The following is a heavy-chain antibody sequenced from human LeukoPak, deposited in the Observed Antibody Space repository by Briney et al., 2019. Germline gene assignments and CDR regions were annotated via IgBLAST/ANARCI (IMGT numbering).Heavy chain of an antibody. V-gene: IGHV4-30-4*01. CDR1: GGSISSGDYY. CDR2: IYYSGST. Sequence: SQTLSLTCTVSGGSISSGDYYWSWIRQPPGKGLEWIGYIYYSGSTYYNPSPKSRVTISVDTSKNQFSLKLSSVTAADTAVYYCARTSGTGGALDFDYWGQGTLVTVSS. CDR3: ARTSGTGGALDFDY. D-gene: IGHD1-1*01. J-gene: IGHJ4*02.